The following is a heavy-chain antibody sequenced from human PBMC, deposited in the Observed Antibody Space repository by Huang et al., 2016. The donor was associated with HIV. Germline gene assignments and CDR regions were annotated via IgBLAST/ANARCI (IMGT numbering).Heavy chain of an antibody. D-gene: IGHD3-3*01. J-gene: IGHJ4*02. CDR3: ARDHHDFWRGYRRMYFFDH. CDR1: GGSISTHY. CDR2: IDYSGST. V-gene: IGHV4-59*11. Sequence: QVQLQESGPGLVKPSETLSLTCTVSGGSISTHYWSWLRQPPGKGLEWIGSIDYSGSTNYSPSLKSRVTILLDTSKNQFSLGVNSVTAADTAMYYCARDHHDFWRGYRRMYFFDHWGQGTLVTVSS.